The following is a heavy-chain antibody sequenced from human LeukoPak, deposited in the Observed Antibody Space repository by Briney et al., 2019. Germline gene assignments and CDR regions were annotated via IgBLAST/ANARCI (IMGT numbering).Heavy chain of an antibody. Sequence: SETLSLTCTVSGGSISSYYWSWIRQPPGKGLEWIGYIYYSGSTNYNPSLKSRVTISVDTSKNQFSLKLSSVTAADTAVYYCAITPRGYSYGYAPDAFDIWGRGTVVTVSS. CDR2: IYYSGST. CDR3: AITPRGYSYGYAPDAFDI. V-gene: IGHV4-59*01. CDR1: GGSISSYY. J-gene: IGHJ3*02. D-gene: IGHD5-18*01.